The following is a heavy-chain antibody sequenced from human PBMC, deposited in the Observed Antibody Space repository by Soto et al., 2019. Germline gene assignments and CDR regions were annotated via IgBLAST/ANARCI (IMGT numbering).Heavy chain of an antibody. CDR3: ARVQDWRRGWVDP. V-gene: IGHV1-69*01. D-gene: IGHD1-1*01. Sequence: QVQLVQSGAEVKNPGSSATVSCKAPGGTFNISPINWVRQAPGQGLDWLGEIIPIFGTTNSAYKFQGRVTITAGEATTTVYMELSSLRSEEKAVYYCARVQDWRRGWVDPWGQGTLVTVSS. CDR2: IIPIFGTT. CDR1: GGTFNISP. J-gene: IGHJ5*02.